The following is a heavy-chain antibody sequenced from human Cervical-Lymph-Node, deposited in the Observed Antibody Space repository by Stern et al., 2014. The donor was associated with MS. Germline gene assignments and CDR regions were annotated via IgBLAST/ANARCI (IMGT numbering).Heavy chain of an antibody. CDR2: IYPHSCRT. CDR1: GSTFTDNF. Sequence: QVQLVESGAEVLKPGSSVNVSCKTSGSTFTDNFMYWVRQAPGQGLEWMVLIYPHSCRTDYAERFQDRLTSTRDTTISTVYLVVYRLTSDDTAVYYCARGPKFGAFDIWGQGTMVSVST. V-gene: IGHV1-2*01. CDR3: ARGPKFGAFDI. D-gene: IGHD3-3*01. J-gene: IGHJ3*02.